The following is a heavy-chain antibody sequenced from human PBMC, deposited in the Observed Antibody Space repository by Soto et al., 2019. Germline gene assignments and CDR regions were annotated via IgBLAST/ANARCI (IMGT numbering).Heavy chain of an antibody. J-gene: IGHJ5*02. CDR1: GLPFSDYY. CDR3: ARDLVAYCGGDCYPNWFDP. Sequence: QVQLVESGGGLVKPGGSLRLSCAASGLPFSDYYMSWIRKAQGKGLGGVSYISGSGSTIYNADSVRGRFPISRDNPRNXLXXQMNSLGAEDTAVYYCARDLVAYCGGDCYPNWFDPWGQGTLVTVSS. CDR2: ISGSGSTI. D-gene: IGHD2-21*02. V-gene: IGHV3-11*01.